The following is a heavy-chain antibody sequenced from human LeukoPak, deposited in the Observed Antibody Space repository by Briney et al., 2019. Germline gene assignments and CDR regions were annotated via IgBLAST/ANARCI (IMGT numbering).Heavy chain of an antibody. CDR3: AREKGVGYCSGGSCYSAFDY. D-gene: IGHD2-15*01. CDR2: INHSGST. Sequence: PSETLSLTCAVSGGSFSGYYWSWIRQPPGKGLEWIGEINHSGSTNYNPSLKSRVTIAVDTSKNQFSLKLSSVTAADTAVYYCAREKGVGYCSGGSCYSAFDYWGQGTLVTVSS. J-gene: IGHJ4*02. V-gene: IGHV4-34*01. CDR1: GGSFSGYY.